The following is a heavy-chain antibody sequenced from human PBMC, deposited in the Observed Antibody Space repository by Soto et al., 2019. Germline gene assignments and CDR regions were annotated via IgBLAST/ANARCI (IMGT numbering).Heavy chain of an antibody. CDR3: ARPVGGSGSYKNCFDP. CDR2: INHSGST. D-gene: IGHD3-10*01. V-gene: IGHV4-34*01. J-gene: IGHJ5*02. CDR1: GGSFSGYY. Sequence: SETLSLTCAVYGGSFSGYYWSWIRQPPGKGLEWIGEINHSGSTNYNPSLKSRVTTSVDTSKNQFSLKLSSVTAADTAVYYCARPVGGSGSYKNCFDPWGQGTLVTVSS.